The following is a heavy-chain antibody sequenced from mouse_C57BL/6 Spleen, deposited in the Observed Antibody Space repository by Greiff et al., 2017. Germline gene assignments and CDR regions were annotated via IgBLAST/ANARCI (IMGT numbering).Heavy chain of an antibody. D-gene: IGHD4-1*01. Sequence: QVQLQQSGPELVKPGASVKISCKASGYAFSSSWMNWVKQRPGKGLEWIGRTYPGDGDTNYNGKFKGKATLTADKSSSTAYMQLSSLTSEDSAVYFCALTGPYAMDYWGQGTSVTVSS. V-gene: IGHV1-82*01. J-gene: IGHJ4*01. CDR2: TYPGDGDT. CDR1: GYAFSSSW. CDR3: ALTGPYAMDY.